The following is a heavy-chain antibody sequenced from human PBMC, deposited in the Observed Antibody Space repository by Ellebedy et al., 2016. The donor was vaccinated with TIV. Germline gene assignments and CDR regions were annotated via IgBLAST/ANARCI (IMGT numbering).Heavy chain of an antibody. CDR3: ARDSGEFLYSFNI. Sequence: GSLRLSXAVSGDSVSSGDYYWTWIRRPPGKGLEWIGYIWYSGSTSYNPSLKSRVTISRDTSKNQFSLKLTSVTAADTAVYYCARDSGEFLYSFNIWGQGTMVTVSS. V-gene: IGHV4-61*08. CDR2: IWYSGST. J-gene: IGHJ3*02. D-gene: IGHD2-21*01. CDR1: GDSVSSGDYY.